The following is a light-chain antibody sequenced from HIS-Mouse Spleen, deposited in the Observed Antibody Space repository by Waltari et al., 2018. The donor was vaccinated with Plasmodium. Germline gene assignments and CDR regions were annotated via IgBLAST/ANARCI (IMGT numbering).Light chain of an antibody. CDR2: DAS. Sequence: DIVLTQSPAPLSLSPWERHHLSYTSTQRVRSYLAWYQQKPGQAPSLLIYDASNRATGIPARFSGSGSGTDFTLTISSIEPEDFAVYYCQQRSNWPLTFGGGTKVEIK. J-gene: IGKJ4*01. CDR1: QRVRSY. CDR3: QQRSNWPLT. V-gene: IGKV3-11*01.